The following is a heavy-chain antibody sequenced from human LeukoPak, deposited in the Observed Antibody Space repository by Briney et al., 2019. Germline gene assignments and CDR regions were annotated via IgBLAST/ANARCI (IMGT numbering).Heavy chain of an antibody. V-gene: IGHV3-33*01. CDR3: ARPYSAWYDAFDI. CDR1: GFALNNYG. D-gene: IGHD2-15*01. J-gene: IGHJ3*02. CDR2: IWYDGGHK. Sequence: GGSLRLSCAASGFALNNYGMHWVRQAPGKGLEWVALIWYDGGHKYYADSVKGRITISRDHSKNMVYLEMNSLRAEDTAVYYCARPYSAWYDAFDIWGQGTLVSVSS.